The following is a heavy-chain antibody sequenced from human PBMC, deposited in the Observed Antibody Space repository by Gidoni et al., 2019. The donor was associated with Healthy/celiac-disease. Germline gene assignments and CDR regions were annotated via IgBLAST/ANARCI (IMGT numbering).Heavy chain of an antibody. Sequence: QVQLVESGGGLVKPGGSLRLSCAASGFTFRDYYMSWIRQAPGKGLEWVSYISSSSSYTNYADSVKGRFTISRDNAKNSLYLQMNSLRAEDTAVYYCARVYYYDSSGYPWGFDYWGQGTLVTVSS. J-gene: IGHJ4*02. CDR2: ISSSSSYT. CDR3: ARVYYYDSSGYPWGFDY. D-gene: IGHD3-22*01. CDR1: GFTFRDYY. V-gene: IGHV3-11*06.